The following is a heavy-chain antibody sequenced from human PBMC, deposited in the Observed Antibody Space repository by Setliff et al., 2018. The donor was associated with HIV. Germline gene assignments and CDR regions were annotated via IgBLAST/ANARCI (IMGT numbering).Heavy chain of an antibody. CDR1: GFTFSSYA. J-gene: IGHJ4*02. CDR3: AKDGQRVGYGSDFDY. CDR2: ISYDETDK. V-gene: IGHV3-30*04. D-gene: IGHD6-25*01. Sequence: SLKISCAASGFTFSSYAMHWVRQSPGKGLEWMAVISYDETDKYYADSVKGRFTISRDNSKNMLYLQMNSLRAEDTAVYYCAKDGQRVGYGSDFDYWGQGTLVTVSS.